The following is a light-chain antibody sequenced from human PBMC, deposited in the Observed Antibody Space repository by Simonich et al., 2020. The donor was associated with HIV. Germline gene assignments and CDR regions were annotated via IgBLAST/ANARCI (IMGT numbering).Light chain of an antibody. CDR1: QGISSA. V-gene: IGKV1-13*02. CDR3: QQYHSWPPGGA. Sequence: AIQLTQSPSSLSASVGDRVTITCRASQGISSALAWYQQKPGKAPKLLIYDASSLESGVPSRFSGSGSGTDFTLTISSLQSEDFAVYYCQQYHSWPPGGAFGQGTKVEIK. CDR2: DAS. J-gene: IGKJ1*01.